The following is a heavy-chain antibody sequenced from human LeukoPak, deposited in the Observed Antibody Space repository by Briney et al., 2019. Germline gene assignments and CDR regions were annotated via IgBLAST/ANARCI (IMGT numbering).Heavy chain of an antibody. CDR3: TTDFYYDSSGYSWYFDY. CDR1: GFTFSNAW. V-gene: IGHV3-15*01. CDR2: IKSKTDGGTT. J-gene: IGHJ4*02. Sequence: GGSLRLSCAASGFTFSNAWMSWVRQAPGKGLEWVGRIKSKTDGGTTDYAAPVKGRFTISRDDSKNTLYLQMNSLKTEDTAVYYCTTDFYYDSSGYSWYFDYWGQGTMVTVSS. D-gene: IGHD3-22*01.